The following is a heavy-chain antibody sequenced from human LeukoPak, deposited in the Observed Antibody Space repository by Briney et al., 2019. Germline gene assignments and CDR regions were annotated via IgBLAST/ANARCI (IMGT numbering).Heavy chain of an antibody. CDR1: GGSISSYH. CDR2: IYYSGST. Sequence: SETLSLTCTVSGGSISSYHWSWIRQPPGKGLEWIGYIYYSGSTNYNPSLKSRVTISVDTSKNQYSLKLSSVTAADTAVYYCAKHLAPSSGYLTLDYWGQGTLVTVSS. CDR3: AKHLAPSSGYLTLDY. J-gene: IGHJ4*02. D-gene: IGHD3-22*01. V-gene: IGHV4-59*08.